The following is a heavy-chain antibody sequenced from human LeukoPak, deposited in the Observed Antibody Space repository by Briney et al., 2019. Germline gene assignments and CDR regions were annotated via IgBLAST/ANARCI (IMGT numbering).Heavy chain of an antibody. CDR2: IHPGDSDT. CDR1: GYSFSNYW. J-gene: IGHJ4*02. CDR3: ARHRALPSGRWYDY. V-gene: IGHV5-51*01. Sequence: GESLKISCKGSGYSFSNYWIGWVRQMPGKGLESMGIIHPGDSDTRYSPSFQGQVTISADKSINTAYLQWSSLKASDTAMYYCARHRALPSGRWYDYWGQGTLVTVSS. D-gene: IGHD2-2*01.